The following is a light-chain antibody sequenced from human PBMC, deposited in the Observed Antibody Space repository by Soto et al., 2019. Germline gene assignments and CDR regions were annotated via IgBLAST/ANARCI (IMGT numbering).Light chain of an antibody. CDR1: QGISTW. Sequence: DIQMTQSPSSVSASVGDRVTITCRASQGISTWLAWYQQKPGKAPMLLIYAASSLQSGVPSRFSGSGSGTDLPLTLSSLQPEDFATYYGQQANSTPFTFGPGTKVDIK. V-gene: IGKV1-12*01. CDR2: AAS. CDR3: QQANSTPFT. J-gene: IGKJ3*01.